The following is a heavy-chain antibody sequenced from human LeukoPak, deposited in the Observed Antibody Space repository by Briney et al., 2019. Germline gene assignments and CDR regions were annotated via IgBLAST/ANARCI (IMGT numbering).Heavy chain of an antibody. CDR1: GYTFTSYG. CDR3: ARRYCTNGVCYDAFDI. Sequence: ASVTVTCKASGYTFTSYGISWVRQAPGQGLEWMGWIRAYNGNTNYAQKLQGRVTMTTDTSTSTAYMELRSLRSDDTAVYYCARRYCTNGVCYDAFDIWGQGTMVTVSS. D-gene: IGHD2-8*01. CDR2: IRAYNGNT. J-gene: IGHJ3*02. V-gene: IGHV1-18*01.